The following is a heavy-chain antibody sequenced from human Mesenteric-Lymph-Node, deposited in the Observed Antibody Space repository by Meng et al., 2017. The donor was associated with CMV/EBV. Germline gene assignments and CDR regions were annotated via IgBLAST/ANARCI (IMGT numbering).Heavy chain of an antibody. CDR2: IRSKAYGGTT. D-gene: IGHD3-3*01. CDR3: TRRGFWSGYYALHIDY. CDR1: GFTFGDYA. Sequence: GESLKISCTASGFTFGDYAMSWVRQAPGKGLEWVGFIRSKAYGGTTEYAASVKGRFTISRDDSKSIAYLQMNSLKTEDTAVYYCTRRGFWSGYYALHIDYWGQGTLVTVSS. V-gene: IGHV3-49*04. J-gene: IGHJ4*02.